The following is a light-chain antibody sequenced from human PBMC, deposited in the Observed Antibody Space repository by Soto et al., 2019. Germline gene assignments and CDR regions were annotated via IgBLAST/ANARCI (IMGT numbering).Light chain of an antibody. CDR2: AAS. Sequence: DIQMTQCPSTLSASVGDRVTITCRASQSIGRGLAWYQRKPGKAPKLLIYAASSLQSGVPSRFSGSGSGTDFTLTINSLQPEDFATYYCQQSYSSPPTFGQGTKVDIK. V-gene: IGKV1-39*01. CDR3: QQSYSSPPT. J-gene: IGKJ1*01. CDR1: QSIGRG.